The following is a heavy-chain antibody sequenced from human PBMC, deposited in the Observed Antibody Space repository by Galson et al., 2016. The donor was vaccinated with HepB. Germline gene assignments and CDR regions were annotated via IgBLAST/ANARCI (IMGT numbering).Heavy chain of an antibody. CDR2: ISSSSSYI. CDR3: ARDNPHGDYVGNYLYYGLDV. CDR1: GFTFSTYS. Sequence: SLRLSCAASGFTFSTYSLNWVRQAPGKGLEWVSSISSSSSYIYYAGSVKGRFTISRDNAKNSLYLQMNSLRAEDTAVSYCARDNPHGDYVGNYLYYGLDVWGQGTTVTVSS. J-gene: IGHJ6*02. D-gene: IGHD2-21*01. V-gene: IGHV3-21*01.